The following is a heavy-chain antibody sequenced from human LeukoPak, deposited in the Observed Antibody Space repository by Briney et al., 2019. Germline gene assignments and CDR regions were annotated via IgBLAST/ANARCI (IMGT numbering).Heavy chain of an antibody. V-gene: IGHV3-23*01. Sequence: GGSLRLSCAASGFTMSWVRQAPGKGLEWVSAISGSDGSAYYADSVRGRFTISRDNSKNTLYLQMNSLRAEDTAVYYCASGRTGYHYFDYWGQGTLVSVSS. CDR3: ASGRTGYHYFDY. J-gene: IGHJ4*02. CDR1: GFT. CDR2: ISGSDGSA. D-gene: IGHD3-9*01.